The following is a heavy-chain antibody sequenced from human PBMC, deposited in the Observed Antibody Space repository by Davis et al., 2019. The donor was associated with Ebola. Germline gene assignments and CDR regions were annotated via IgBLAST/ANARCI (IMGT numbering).Heavy chain of an antibody. D-gene: IGHD4-11*01. CDR2: INSSSSYI. V-gene: IGHV3-21*01. J-gene: IGHJ4*02. Sequence: GESLKISCAASGFTFSNYNLNWVRQTPEKRLEWVSSINSSSSYIYYADSVKGRFTISRDDAKNSVYLHMSSLRAEDTAVYYCARFDHSFDSWGQGVRVTVSS. CDR1: GFTFSNYN. CDR3: ARFDHSFDS.